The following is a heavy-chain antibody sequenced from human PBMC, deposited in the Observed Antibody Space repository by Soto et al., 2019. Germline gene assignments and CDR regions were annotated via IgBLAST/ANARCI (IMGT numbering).Heavy chain of an antibody. Sequence: QLQLQESGSGLVKPSQTLSLTCAVSGDSISRGYYSWSWIRQPPGKGLEWIAYIYHSGSTFYNPSLKSRVTISVDTSKNQLSLKLSSVTAADTAVYYCARGDGYGNYVWFDPWGQGTLVTVSS. CDR3: ARGDGYGNYVWFDP. CDR1: GDSISRGYYS. D-gene: IGHD4-17*01. CDR2: IYHSGST. J-gene: IGHJ5*02. V-gene: IGHV4-30-2*01.